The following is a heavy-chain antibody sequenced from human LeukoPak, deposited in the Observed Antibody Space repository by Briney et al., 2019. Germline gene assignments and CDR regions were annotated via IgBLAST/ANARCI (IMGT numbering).Heavy chain of an antibody. CDR1: GFTVSSYD. D-gene: IGHD5/OR15-5a*01. CDR2: ISGDGGST. Sequence: GGSLRLSCAASGFTVSSYDMSWVRQAPGKGLEWVSGISGDGGSTYYADSVKGRLTISRDNSKNTLYLQMSSLRAEDTAIYYCAKRASVWHLFYYWGQGTLVTVSS. J-gene: IGHJ4*02. V-gene: IGHV3-23*01. CDR3: AKRASVWHLFYY.